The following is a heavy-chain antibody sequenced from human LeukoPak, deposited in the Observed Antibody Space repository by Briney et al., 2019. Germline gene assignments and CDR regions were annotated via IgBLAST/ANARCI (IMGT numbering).Heavy chain of an antibody. CDR1: GFTFSSYW. CDR3: ARSTTHPYYNYMDV. CDR2: INSDGTTT. J-gene: IGHJ6*03. V-gene: IGHV3-74*01. D-gene: IGHD4-17*01. Sequence: PGGSLRLSCAASGFTFSSYWTHWVRQAPGEGLVWVSRINSDGTTTTYADSVKGRFTISRDNAKNTLYMQMNSLRVEDTAVYYCARSTTHPYYNYMDVWGKGTTVTLSS.